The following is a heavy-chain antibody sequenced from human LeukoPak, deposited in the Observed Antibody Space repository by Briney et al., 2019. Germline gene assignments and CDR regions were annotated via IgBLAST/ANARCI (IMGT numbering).Heavy chain of an antibody. CDR2: TYYRSKWYN. Sequence: SQTLSLTWAISGYSVSSNSAAWNWIRQSPSRGLEWLGRTYYRSKWYNDYAVSVKSRITINPDTSKNQFSLQLNSVTPEDTAVYYCARGQQLVTGFGDFDYWGQGTLVTVSS. J-gene: IGHJ4*02. V-gene: IGHV6-1*01. D-gene: IGHD6-13*01. CDR3: ARGQQLVTGFGDFDY. CDR1: GYSVSSNSAA.